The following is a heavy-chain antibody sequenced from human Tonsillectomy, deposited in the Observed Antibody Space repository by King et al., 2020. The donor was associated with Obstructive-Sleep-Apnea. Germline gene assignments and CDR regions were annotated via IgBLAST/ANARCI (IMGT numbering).Heavy chain of an antibody. CDR1: GFTFSNAW. J-gene: IGHJ4*02. D-gene: IGHD6-19*01. Sequence: VQLVESGGGWVKPGGSLRLSCAASGFTFSNAWMSWVRQAPGRGLEWVGRIKSKTNGGTTDYAAPVKDRFTISRDDSQNTLYLQMNSLTTEDTAVYYCIPECGSGWYGYFDYWGQGTLVTVSS. V-gene: IGHV3-15*01. CDR2: IKSKTNGGTT. CDR3: IPECGSGWYGYFDY.